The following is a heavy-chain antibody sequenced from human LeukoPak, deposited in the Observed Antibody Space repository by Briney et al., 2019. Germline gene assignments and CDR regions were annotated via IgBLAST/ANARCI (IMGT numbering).Heavy chain of an antibody. CDR2: IYYTGSTRST. V-gene: IGHV4-59*01. D-gene: IGHD6-19*01. CDR1: GGSITSYY. Sequence: KPSETLSLTCSVSGGSITSYYWSWIRQPPGKGLEWIGYIYYTGSTRSTNYNPSLKSRVTISEDTSENQFSLSLSSVTAADTAVYFCARKHSSGWLFDYWGQGALVTVPS. J-gene: IGHJ4*02. CDR3: ARKHSSGWLFDY.